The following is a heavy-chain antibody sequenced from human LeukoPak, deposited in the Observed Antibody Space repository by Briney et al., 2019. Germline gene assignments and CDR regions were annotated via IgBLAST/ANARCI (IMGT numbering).Heavy chain of an antibody. CDR3: ASFLWFGELRN. D-gene: IGHD3-10*01. CDR2: IYYSGST. V-gene: IGHV4-59*01. J-gene: IGHJ4*02. Sequence: SETLSLTCTVSGGSISSYYWSWIRQPPGEGLEWIGYIYYSGSTNYNPSLKSRVTISVDTSKNQFSLKLSSVTAADTAVYYCASFLWFGELRNWGQGTLVTVSS. CDR1: GGSISSYY.